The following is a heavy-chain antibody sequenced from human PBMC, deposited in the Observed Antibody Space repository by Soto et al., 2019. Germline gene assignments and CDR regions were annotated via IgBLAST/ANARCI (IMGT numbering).Heavy chain of an antibody. CDR2: INWNSGII. J-gene: IGHJ4*02. CDR3: ASSIN. CDR1: GFTLADYG. V-gene: IGHV3-9*01. Sequence: SGGSLRLSCAASGFTLADYGLHWVRQVPGKGLEWVSGINWNSGIITYADSVKGRFTISRDNAKNSLDLQMNSLRADDTAVYYCASSINWGQGTLVTVSS. D-gene: IGHD1-26*01.